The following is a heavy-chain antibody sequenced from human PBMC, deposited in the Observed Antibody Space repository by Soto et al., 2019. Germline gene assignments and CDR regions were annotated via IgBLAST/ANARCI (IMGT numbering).Heavy chain of an antibody. Sequence: QLQLQESGPGLVKPSETLSLTCSVSGGSISRSSSYWGWIRQPPGKGLEWIGSIYYSGSTYYNSSLKRRLTISVDTSKNQFSLRLSSVTAADTAVYFCVRHWNFWGQGTLVTVSS. V-gene: IGHV4-39*01. J-gene: IGHJ4*02. CDR1: GGSISRSSSY. D-gene: IGHD1-1*01. CDR2: IYYSGST. CDR3: VRHWNF.